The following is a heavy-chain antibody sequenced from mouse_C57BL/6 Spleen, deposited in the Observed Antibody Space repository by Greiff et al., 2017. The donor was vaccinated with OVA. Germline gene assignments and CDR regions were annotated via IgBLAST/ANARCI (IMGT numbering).Heavy chain of an antibody. CDR2: IDPSDSET. J-gene: IGHJ2*01. V-gene: IGHV1-52*01. Sequence: QVQLQHPGAELVRPGSSVKLSCKASGYTFTSYWMHWVKQRPIQGLEWIGNIDPSDSETHYNQKFKDKATLTVDNSSSTAYMQLSSLTSEDSAVYYCARWDYYGSDYFDYWGQGTTLTVSS. D-gene: IGHD1-1*01. CDR3: ARWDYYGSDYFDY. CDR1: GYTFTSYW.